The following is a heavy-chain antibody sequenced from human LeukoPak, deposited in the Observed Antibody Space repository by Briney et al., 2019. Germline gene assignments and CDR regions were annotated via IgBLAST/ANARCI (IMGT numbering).Heavy chain of an antibody. CDR3: ARGKSSRHGSGSYTYYYYMDV. CDR2: IRYDGNNK. V-gene: IGHV3-30*02. Sequence: GGSLRLSCGASGFTFSNYGMLWVRQAPGKGLDWVAFIRYDGNNKLYADSVKGRFTISRDNSKNTLYLHINSLRAEDTAVYYCARGKSSRHGSGSYTYYYYMDVWGKGTTVTISS. CDR1: GFTFSNYG. D-gene: IGHD3-10*01. J-gene: IGHJ6*03.